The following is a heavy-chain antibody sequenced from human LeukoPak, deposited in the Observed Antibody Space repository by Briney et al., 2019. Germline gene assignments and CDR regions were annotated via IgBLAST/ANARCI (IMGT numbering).Heavy chain of an antibody. J-gene: IGHJ3*02. CDR1: DDSISSHY. CDR2: ISYIGST. V-gene: IGHV4-59*11. Sequence: NPSETLSLTCAVSDDSISSHYWTWIRQPPGKGLEWIGYISYIGSTKYNPSLKSRVTISIDTSKNQFSLKLTSVTAADTAVYYCARDLVTVTKGFDIWGQGTMVSVSS. CDR3: ARDLVTVTKGFDI. D-gene: IGHD4-17*01.